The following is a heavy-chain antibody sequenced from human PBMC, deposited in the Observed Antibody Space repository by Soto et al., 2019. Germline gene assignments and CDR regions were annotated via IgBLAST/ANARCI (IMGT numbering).Heavy chain of an antibody. D-gene: IGHD3-16*02. J-gene: IGHJ4*02. Sequence: SETLSLTCSFSGVSISSYFWSWIRQPPGRGLEWIGYTYHRGSTNYSPSLKSRVAISLDTSENQFPLKVSSVTAADTAVYYCARIGGYHGPLDYWGQGTPVTVSS. V-gene: IGHV4-59*01. CDR2: TYHRGST. CDR3: ARIGGYHGPLDY. CDR1: GVSISSYF.